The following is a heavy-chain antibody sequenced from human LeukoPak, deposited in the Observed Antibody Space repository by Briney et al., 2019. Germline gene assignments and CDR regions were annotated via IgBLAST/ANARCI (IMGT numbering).Heavy chain of an antibody. J-gene: IGHJ6*04. CDR3: AELGITMIGGV. D-gene: IGHD3-10*02. V-gene: IGHV3-11*04. CDR2: IGSSGRTI. Sequence: GGSLRLSCAASGFAFSDYYMSWIRQAPGKGLEWVSYIGSSGRTIYYADSVKGRFTISRDNAKNSLYLQMNSLRAEDTAVYYCAELGITMIGGVWGKGTTVTISS. CDR1: GFAFSDYY.